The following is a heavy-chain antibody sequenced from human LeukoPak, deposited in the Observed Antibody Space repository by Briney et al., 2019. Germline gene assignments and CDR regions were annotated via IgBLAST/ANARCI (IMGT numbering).Heavy chain of an antibody. CDR1: GFTFSSYA. D-gene: IGHD3-10*01. V-gene: IGHV3-23*01. CDR2: ISGSGGST. Sequence: GGSLRLSCAASGFTFSSYAMSWVRQAPGMGLEWVSAISGSGGSTYYADSVKGRFTISRDNSKNTLYLQMNSLRAEDTAVYYCAKGITMVRGVLLNGFDYWGQGTLVTVSS. J-gene: IGHJ4*02. CDR3: AKGITMVRGVLLNGFDY.